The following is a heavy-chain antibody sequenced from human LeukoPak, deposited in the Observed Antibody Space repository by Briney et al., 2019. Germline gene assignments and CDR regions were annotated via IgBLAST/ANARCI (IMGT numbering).Heavy chain of an antibody. CDR1: GFTVSSYA. CDR3: VKGTYMIVVVITIDY. D-gene: IGHD3-22*01. Sequence: SGRSLRLSCSASGFTVSSYAMHWVRQAPGKGLEYVSAISSNGGSTYYADSVKGRFTISRDNSKNTLYLQMSSLRAEDTAVYYCVKGTYMIVVVITIDYWGQGTLVSVSS. CDR2: ISSNGGST. V-gene: IGHV3-64D*06. J-gene: IGHJ4*02.